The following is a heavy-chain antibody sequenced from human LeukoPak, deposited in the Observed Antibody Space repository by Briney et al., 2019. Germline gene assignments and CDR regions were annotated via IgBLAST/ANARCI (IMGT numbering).Heavy chain of an antibody. D-gene: IGHD3-3*02. J-gene: IGHJ4*02. CDR2: ITPKSGDT. V-gene: IGHV1-2*02. CDR3: ARVRLADERAWAY. CDR1: GYTFSDFY. Sequence: ASVKVSCKASGYTFSDFYIHWVRRAPGQGLEYVGWITPKSGDTYSPQRFQGRVTMTRDASISTAYMELSSLRSDDTAVYFCARVRLADERAWAYWGQGTLVTVSS.